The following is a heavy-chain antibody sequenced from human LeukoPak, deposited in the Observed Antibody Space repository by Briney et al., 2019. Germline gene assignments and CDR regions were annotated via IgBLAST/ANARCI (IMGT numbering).Heavy chain of an antibody. Sequence: ASVKISCKASGYTFTSYYMHWVRQAPGQGLEWMGWINPNSGGTNYAQKFQGRVTMTRDTSISTAYMELSRLRSDDTAVYYCARDYGSGSPMVDYWGQGTLVTVSS. D-gene: IGHD3-10*01. CDR2: INPNSGGT. J-gene: IGHJ4*02. V-gene: IGHV1-2*02. CDR3: ARDYGSGSPMVDY. CDR1: GYTFTSYY.